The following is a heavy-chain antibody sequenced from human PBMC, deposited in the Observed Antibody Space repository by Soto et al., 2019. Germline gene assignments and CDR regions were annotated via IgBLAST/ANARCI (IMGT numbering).Heavy chain of an antibody. CDR2: IDPSDSYT. J-gene: IGHJ6*02. Sequence: GESLKISCKGSGYSFTSYWISWVRQMPGKGLEWMGRIDPSDSYTNYSPSFQGHVTISADKSISTAYLQWSSLKVSDTAMYYCARLRLVVVPVATHGMDVWGQGTKVTVSS. D-gene: IGHD2-2*01. CDR3: ARLRLVVVPVATHGMDV. CDR1: GYSFTSYW. V-gene: IGHV5-10-1*01.